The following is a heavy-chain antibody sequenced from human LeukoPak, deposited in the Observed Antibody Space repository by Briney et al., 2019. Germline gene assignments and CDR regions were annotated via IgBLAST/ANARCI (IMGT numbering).Heavy chain of an antibody. J-gene: IGHJ4*02. CDR3: ARVSSSGWYDY. V-gene: IGHV3-21*01. CDR1: GFTFSSYS. Sequence: PGGSLRLSCAASGFTFSSYSINWVRQAPGKGLEWVSYISSSSSYIYYADSVKGRFTISRDNAKNSLCLQMNSLRAEDTAVYYCARVSSSGWYDYWGQGTLATVSS. D-gene: IGHD6-13*01. CDR2: ISSSSSYI.